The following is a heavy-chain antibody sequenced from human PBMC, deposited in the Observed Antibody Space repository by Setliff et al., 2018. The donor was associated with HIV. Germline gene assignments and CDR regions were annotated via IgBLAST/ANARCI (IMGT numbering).Heavy chain of an antibody. D-gene: IGHD5-12*01. CDR1: GTSISSGNFY. CDR3: ERGGQSSGYGIEY. Sequence: SETLSLTCSVSGTSISSGNFYWGWTRQPAGKGLEWIGHIYTDGTIKFNPSLKSRLSISLDTSKNQFYLNLNSVTAADTAIYYCERGGQSSGYGIEYWGQGKLVT. J-gene: IGHJ4*02. V-gene: IGHV4-61*09. CDR2: IYTDGTI.